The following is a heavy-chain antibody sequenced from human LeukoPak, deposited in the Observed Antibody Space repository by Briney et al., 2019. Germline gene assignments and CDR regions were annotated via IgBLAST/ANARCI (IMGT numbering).Heavy chain of an antibody. CDR3: AREYYYDSSGFFDY. Sequence: GRSLRLSCAASGFTFSSYAMHWVRQAPGKGLEWVAVISYDGSNKYYADSVKGRFTISRDNSKNTLYLQMNSLRAEDTAVYYCAREYYYDSSGFFDYWGQGTLVTVSS. D-gene: IGHD3-22*01. V-gene: IGHV3-30-3*01. J-gene: IGHJ4*02. CDR2: ISYDGSNK. CDR1: GFTFSSYA.